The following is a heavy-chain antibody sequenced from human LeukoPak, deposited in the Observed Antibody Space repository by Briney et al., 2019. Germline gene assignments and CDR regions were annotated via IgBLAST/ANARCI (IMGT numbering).Heavy chain of an antibody. Sequence: SETLSLTCAVYGGSFSGYYWSWLRQPPGKGLEWLGEINHSGSTNYNPSLKSRVTISVDTSKNQFSLKLSSVTTADTAVYYCARGQDIVVVPAAYDYWGQGTLVTVSS. V-gene: IGHV4-34*01. CDR3: ARGQDIVVVPAAYDY. D-gene: IGHD2-2*01. J-gene: IGHJ4*02. CDR1: GGSFSGYY. CDR2: INHSGST.